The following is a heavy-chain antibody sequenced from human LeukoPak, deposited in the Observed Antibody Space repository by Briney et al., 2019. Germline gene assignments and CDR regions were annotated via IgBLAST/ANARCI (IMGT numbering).Heavy chain of an antibody. Sequence: GGSLRLSCAASGFTFSSYAMSWVRQAPGKGLEWVSAISGSGGSTYYADSVKGRFTISRDNSKNTLYLQMNSLRAEDTAVYYCANSIGAPGSYVPQFDSWGQGTLVTVSS. D-gene: IGHD1-26*01. CDR3: ANSIGAPGSYVPQFDS. J-gene: IGHJ4*02. V-gene: IGHV3-23*01. CDR1: GFTFSSYA. CDR2: ISGSGGST.